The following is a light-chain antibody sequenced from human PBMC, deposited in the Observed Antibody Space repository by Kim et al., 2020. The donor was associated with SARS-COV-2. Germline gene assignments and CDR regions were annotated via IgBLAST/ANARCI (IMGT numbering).Light chain of an antibody. CDR1: NS. Sequence: NSVNWYQQVPGTAPKLLIFNNYERPSGVPDRFYGSRSGTSASLAISGLQSDDEADYYCVVWDDSLHGVVFGGGTQLTVL. V-gene: IGLV1-44*01. CDR2: NNY. CDR3: VVWDDSLHGVV. J-gene: IGLJ2*01.